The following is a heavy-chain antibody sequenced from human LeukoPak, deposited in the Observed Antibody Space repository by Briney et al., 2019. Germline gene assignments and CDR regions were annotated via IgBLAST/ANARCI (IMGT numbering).Heavy chain of an antibody. CDR2: ISWNSGSI. D-gene: IGHD2-2*01. CDR3: AKGVGAAIKYYMDV. V-gene: IGHV3-9*01. J-gene: IGHJ6*03. Sequence: GRSLRLSCAASGFTLDDYAMHWVRQAPGKGLEWVSGISWNSGSIGYADSVKGRFTISRDNAKNSLYLQMNSLRAEDTALYYCAKGVGAAIKYYMDVWGKGTTVTVSS. CDR1: GFTLDDYA.